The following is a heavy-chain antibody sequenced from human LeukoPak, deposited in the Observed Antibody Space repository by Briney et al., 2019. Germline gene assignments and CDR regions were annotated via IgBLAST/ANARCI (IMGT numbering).Heavy chain of an antibody. CDR1: GFTFSSYS. J-gene: IGHJ1*01. V-gene: IGHV3-21*04. CDR2: ISSSSSYI. Sequence: GGSLRLSCAASGFTFSSYSMNWVRQAPGKGLEWVSSISSSSSYIYYADSVKGRFTISRDNSKNTLYLQMNSLRAEDTAVYYCARGFYSSGFQHWGQGTLVTVSS. D-gene: IGHD6-19*01. CDR3: ARGFYSSGFQH.